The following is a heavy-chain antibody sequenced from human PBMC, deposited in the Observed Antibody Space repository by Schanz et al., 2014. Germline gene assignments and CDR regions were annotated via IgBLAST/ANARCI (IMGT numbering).Heavy chain of an antibody. CDR1: GFSFSIFA. CDR2: ISGSGGNT. CDR3: SKCGGGYSYGLVEY. Sequence: EVQLLESGGGLVQPGGSLRLSCAASGFSFSIFAMTWVRQAPGQGLEWVSTISGSGGNTYPADSVKGRFTISRDNSNNTRYLQMKSLRAEDTAVYYCSKCGGGYSYGLVEYWGQGILVTVSS. J-gene: IGHJ4*02. V-gene: IGHV3-23*01. D-gene: IGHD5-18*01.